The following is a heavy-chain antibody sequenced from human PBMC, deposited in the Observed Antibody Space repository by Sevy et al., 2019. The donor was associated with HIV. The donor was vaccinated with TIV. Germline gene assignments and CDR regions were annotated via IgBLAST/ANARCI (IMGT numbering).Heavy chain of an antibody. J-gene: IGHJ6*02. CDR3: ARGGGRTDWGMDV. CDR1: GGSTSTYY. D-gene: IGHD1-1*01. Sequence: SETLSLTCTVSGGSTSTYYWNWIRQHPGKGLEWIGYISDSGFSNDNPSLRSRVTISIDTSKNQFSLRLTSVSAADTAVYYCARGGGRTDWGMDVWGPGTTVTVSS. CDR2: ISDSGFS. V-gene: IGHV4-59*01.